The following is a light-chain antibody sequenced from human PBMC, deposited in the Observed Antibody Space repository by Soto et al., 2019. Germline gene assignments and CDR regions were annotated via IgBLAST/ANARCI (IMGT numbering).Light chain of an antibody. CDR3: NSYTSSSTLYV. J-gene: IGLJ1*01. V-gene: IGLV2-14*01. CDR1: SSDIGGYNY. CDR2: EVS. Sequence: QSVLTQPASVSGSPVQSIPISCTGTSSDIGGYNYVSWYQQHPGKAPKLMLYEVSNRPSGVSNRFSGFKSGNTASLTITGLQAEDEADYYCNSYTSSSTLYVFGTGTKVTVL.